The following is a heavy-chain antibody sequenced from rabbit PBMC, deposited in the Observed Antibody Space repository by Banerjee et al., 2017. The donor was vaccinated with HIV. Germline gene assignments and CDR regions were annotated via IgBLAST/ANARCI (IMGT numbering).Heavy chain of an antibody. J-gene: IGHJ4*01. CDR3: ARDLGGVIGWNFNL. Sequence: QEQVVESGGGLVKPEGSLTLTCTASGFSFSYKYVMCWVRQAPGKGLEWIACINTSSGNTVYASWAKGRFTISKTSSTTVTLQMTSLTAADTATYFCARDLGGVIGWNFNLWGQGTLVTVS. CDR2: INTSSGNT. D-gene: IGHD1-1*01. CDR1: GFSFSYKYV. V-gene: IGHV1S45*01.